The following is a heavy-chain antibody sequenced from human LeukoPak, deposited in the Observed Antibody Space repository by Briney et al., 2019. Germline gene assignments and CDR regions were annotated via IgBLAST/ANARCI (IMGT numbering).Heavy chain of an antibody. CDR3: AKDRRYFVCWFDP. J-gene: IGHJ5*02. D-gene: IGHD3-9*01. V-gene: IGHV3-23*01. CDR1: GFTFSSYA. CDR2: ISGSGGIT. Sequence: PGGSLRLSCAASGFTFSSYAMSWVRQAPGKGLEWVSAISGSGGITYYADSVKGRFTISRDNSKDTLYLQMNSLRAEDTAVYYCAKDRRYFVCWFDPWGQGTLVTVSS.